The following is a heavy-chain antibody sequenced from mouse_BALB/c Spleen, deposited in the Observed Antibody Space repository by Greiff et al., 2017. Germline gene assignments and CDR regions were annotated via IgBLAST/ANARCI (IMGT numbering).Heavy chain of an antibody. J-gene: IGHJ3*01. CDR2: INPDSSTI. Sequence: EVKLLESGGGLVQPGGSLKLSCAASGFDFSRYWMSWVRQAPGKGLEWIGEINPDSSTINYTPSLKDKFIISRDNAKNTLYLQMSKVRSEDTALYYCARPGNFYYGYDEGFAYWGQGTLVTVSA. CDR1: GFDFSRYW. D-gene: IGHD2-2*01. V-gene: IGHV4-1*02. CDR3: ARPGNFYYGYDEGFAY.